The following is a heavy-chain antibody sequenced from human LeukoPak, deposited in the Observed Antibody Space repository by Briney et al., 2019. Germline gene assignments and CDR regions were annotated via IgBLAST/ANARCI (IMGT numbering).Heavy chain of an antibody. CDR1: GGSFSGYY. CDR2: INHSGST. D-gene: IGHD1-1*01. V-gene: IGHV4-34*01. Sequence: SETLSLTCAVYGGSFSGYYWSWIRQPPGKGLEWIGEINHSGSTNYNPSLKSRVTISVDTSKNQFSLKLSSVTAADTAVYYCARRPGTNEYYHYYMDVWGKGTTVTVSS. CDR3: ARRPGTNEYYHYYMDV. J-gene: IGHJ6*03.